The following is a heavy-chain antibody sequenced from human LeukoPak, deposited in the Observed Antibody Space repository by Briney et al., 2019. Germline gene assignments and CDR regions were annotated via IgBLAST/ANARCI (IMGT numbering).Heavy chain of an antibody. V-gene: IGHV1-18*01. D-gene: IGHD6-19*01. CDR3: AGGYSSGWYELGYYYGMDV. Sequence: ASVKVSCKASGYTFTSYGISWVRQAPGQGLEWMGCISAYNGNTNYAQKLQGRVTMTTDTSTSTAYMELRSLRSDDTAVYYCAGGYSSGWYELGYYYGMDVWGQGTTVTVSS. J-gene: IGHJ6*02. CDR1: GYTFTSYG. CDR2: ISAYNGNT.